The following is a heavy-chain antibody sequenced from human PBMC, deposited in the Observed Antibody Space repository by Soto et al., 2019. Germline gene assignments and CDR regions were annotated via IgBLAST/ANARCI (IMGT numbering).Heavy chain of an antibody. D-gene: IGHD1-26*01. J-gene: IGHJ1*01. V-gene: IGHV4-59*01. CDR1: GGSISSYY. Sequence: SETLSLTCTVSGGSISSYYWSWIRQPPGQGPDWIGYIYYSGSTNYNPSLNSRVTISVDTSKKQFSLKLSSVTAADTAVYYCARDGSAIVGATDATEYFKHWGQGTLVNVSS. CDR3: ARDGSAIVGATDATEYFKH. CDR2: IYYSGST.